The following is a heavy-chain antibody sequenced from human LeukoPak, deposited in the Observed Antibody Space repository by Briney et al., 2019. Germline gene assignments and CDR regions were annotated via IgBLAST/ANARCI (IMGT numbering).Heavy chain of an antibody. CDR2: ISYDGSNK. CDR3: APSIAAAVGGGY. J-gene: IGHJ4*02. D-gene: IGHD6-13*01. Sequence: GGSLRLSCAASGFTFSSYGMHWVRQAPGKGLEWVAVISYDGSNKYYADSVKGRFTISRDNSKNTLYLQMNSLRAEDTAVYYCAPSIAAAVGGGYWGQGTLVTVSS. CDR1: GFTFSSYG. V-gene: IGHV3-30*03.